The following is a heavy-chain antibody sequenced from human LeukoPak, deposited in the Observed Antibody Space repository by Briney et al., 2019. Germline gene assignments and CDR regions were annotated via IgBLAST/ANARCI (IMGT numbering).Heavy chain of an antibody. CDR3: ARTLWFGELLSWFDP. Sequence: PSQTLSLTCTVSGGPISSGSYYWSWIRQPAGKGLEWIGRIYTSGSTNYNPSLKSRVTISVDTSKNQFSLKLSSVTAADTAVYYCARTLWFGELLSWFDPWGQGTLVTVSS. CDR2: IYTSGST. D-gene: IGHD3-10*01. J-gene: IGHJ5*02. CDR1: GGPISSGSYY. V-gene: IGHV4-61*02.